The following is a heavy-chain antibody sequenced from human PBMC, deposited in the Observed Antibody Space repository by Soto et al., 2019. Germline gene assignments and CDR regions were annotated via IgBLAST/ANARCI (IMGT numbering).Heavy chain of an antibody. CDR2: MYSGSGGT. J-gene: IGHJ4*02. CDR3: TRSYYYLYFDY. D-gene: IGHD3-10*01. Sequence: GGSLRLSCSGSGLLISSNYTNWVRQAPGKGLEWVSVMYSGSGGTYYADSVKGRFTISRDRNTLYLEMKSLRAEDTGVYYCTRSYYYLYFDYWGQGT. V-gene: IGHV3-66*01. CDR1: GLLISSNY.